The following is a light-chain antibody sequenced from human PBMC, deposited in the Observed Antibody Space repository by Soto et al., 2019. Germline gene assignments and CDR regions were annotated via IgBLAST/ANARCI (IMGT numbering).Light chain of an antibody. Sequence: DIQMTQSPSTLSASVGDRVTITCRASQSISSWLAWYQQKPGKAPKLLIYDASSLESGVPSRFSGSGSGTELTLTISSLQPDDFATYYCQQYNSYSPYTFGQGNKLEIK. CDR2: DAS. J-gene: IGKJ2*01. CDR1: QSISSW. CDR3: QQYNSYSPYT. V-gene: IGKV1-5*01.